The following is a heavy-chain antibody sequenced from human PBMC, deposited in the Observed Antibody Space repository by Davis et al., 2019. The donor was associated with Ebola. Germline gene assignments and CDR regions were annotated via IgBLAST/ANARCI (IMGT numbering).Heavy chain of an antibody. D-gene: IGHD1-1*01. J-gene: IGHJ6*04. CDR3: ARVETVDGMDV. Sequence: MPSETLSLTCTVSGGSISSYYWSWIRQPPGKGLEWIGYIYYSGSTNYNPSLKSRVTISVDTSKNQFSLKLSSVTAADTAVYYCARVETVDGMDVWGKGTTVTVSS. CDR2: IYYSGST. V-gene: IGHV4-59*08. CDR1: GGSISSYY.